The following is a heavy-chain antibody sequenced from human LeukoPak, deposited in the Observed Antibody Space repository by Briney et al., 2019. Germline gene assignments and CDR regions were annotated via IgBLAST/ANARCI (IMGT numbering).Heavy chain of an antibody. CDR1: GFAVSSNY. Sequence: GGSLRLSCAASGFAVSSNYMGWVRQAPGKGLEWVSVIYSGGSTYYAGSVKGRFTISRDNSKNTLYLQMNSLRAEDTAVYYCAREQEQLGLALDYWGQGTLVTVSS. CDR2: IYSGGST. J-gene: IGHJ4*02. CDR3: AREQEQLGLALDY. V-gene: IGHV3-53*01. D-gene: IGHD6-13*01.